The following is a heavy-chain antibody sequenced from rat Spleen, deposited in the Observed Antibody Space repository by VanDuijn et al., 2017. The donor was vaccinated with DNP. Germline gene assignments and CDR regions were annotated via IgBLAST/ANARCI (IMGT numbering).Heavy chain of an antibody. CDR2: ISTSGSRT. Sequence: EVQLVESGGGLVQPGRSLKLSCAASGFTFSNYYMAWVRQAPKKGLEWVATISTSGSRTYYPDSVKGRFTISRDNAKSSLYLQMNSLKSEDTATYYCARPFSVAPYAMDAWGQGTSVTVSS. CDR3: ARPFSVAPYAMDA. V-gene: IGHV5-25*01. D-gene: IGHD1-3*01. J-gene: IGHJ4*01. CDR1: GFTFSNYY.